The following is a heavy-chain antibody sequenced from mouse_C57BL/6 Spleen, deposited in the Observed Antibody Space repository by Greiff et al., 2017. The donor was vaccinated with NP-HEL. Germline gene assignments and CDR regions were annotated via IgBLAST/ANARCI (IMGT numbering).Heavy chain of an antibody. V-gene: IGHV3-5*01. CDR1: GISITTGNYR. J-gene: IGHJ4*01. D-gene: IGHD4-1*01. Sequence: EVQLQQSGPGLVKPSQTVFLTCTVTGISITTGNYRWSWIRQFPGNKLEWIGYIYYSGTITYNPSLTSRTTITRDTPKSQFYLEMSSLTAEDTATYYCARDRTWDGMDYWGQGTSVTVSS. CDR2: IYYSGTI. CDR3: ARDRTWDGMDY.